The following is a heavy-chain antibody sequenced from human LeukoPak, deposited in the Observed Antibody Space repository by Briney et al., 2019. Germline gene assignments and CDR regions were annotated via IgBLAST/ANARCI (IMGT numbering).Heavy chain of an antibody. J-gene: IGHJ4*02. CDR2: INPNTGGT. D-gene: IGHD3-22*01. CDR1: VYTFTVYY. Sequence: GASVKVSCKTSVYTFTVYYMHWVRQAPGQGREWMGWINPNTGGTNYTQKFQGRVTMTSDTSISTAYMELSSLRSDDTAMYYCARAPMIVVVFPPRLDFWGQGTLVTVSS. V-gene: IGHV1-2*02. CDR3: ARAPMIVVVFPPRLDF.